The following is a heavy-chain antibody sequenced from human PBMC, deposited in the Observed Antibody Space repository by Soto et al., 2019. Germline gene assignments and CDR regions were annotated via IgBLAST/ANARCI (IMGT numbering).Heavy chain of an antibody. Sequence: GASVKVSCKASGYTFTIYDINWVRQATGQGLEWMGWMNPNSVNTGYAQKFQGRVTITRNTSISTAHMELRSLRSEDTAVYYGARAGYCSSTSCPLSYYYYGMDVWGQGTTVTVSS. J-gene: IGHJ6*02. CDR2: MNPNSVNT. V-gene: IGHV1-8*01. CDR3: ARAGYCSSTSCPLSYYYYGMDV. CDR1: GYTFTIYD. D-gene: IGHD2-2*01.